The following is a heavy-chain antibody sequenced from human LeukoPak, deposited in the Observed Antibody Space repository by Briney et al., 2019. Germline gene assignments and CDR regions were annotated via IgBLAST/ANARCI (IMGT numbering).Heavy chain of an antibody. Sequence: GGSLRLSCAASGFTFISYWMTWVRQAPGKGLEWVASIRQDGSEKYYVDSVKGRFTISRDNAKNSLFLQMSSLRAEDTAVYYCARDKRVRPAASYYYYGMDVWGQGTTVTVSS. D-gene: IGHD2-2*01. CDR3: ARDKRVRPAASYYYYGMDV. CDR2: IRQDGSEK. CDR1: GFTFISYW. V-gene: IGHV3-7*03. J-gene: IGHJ6*02.